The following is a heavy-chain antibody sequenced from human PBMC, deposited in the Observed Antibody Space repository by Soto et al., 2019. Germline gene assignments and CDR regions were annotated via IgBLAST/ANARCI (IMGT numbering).Heavy chain of an antibody. D-gene: IGHD1-1*01. J-gene: IGHJ4*02. CDR2: ISERGDTT. V-gene: IGHV3-23*01. Sequence: EVQLLESGGGLVQPGGSLRLSCAASGFTISSNAMYWVRQAPGKGLEWVSAISERGDTTHYADSVKGRFTISRDTSKNTLYLQLNTLRADDTAVYCCAKDKPGTTSFDYWGQGTLVTVSS. CDR3: AKDKPGTTSFDY. CDR1: GFTISSNA.